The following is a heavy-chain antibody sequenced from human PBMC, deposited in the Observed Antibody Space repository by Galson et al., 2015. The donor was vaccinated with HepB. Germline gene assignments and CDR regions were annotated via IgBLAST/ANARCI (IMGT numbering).Heavy chain of an antibody. J-gene: IGHJ3*02. V-gene: IGHV3-30*02. CDR1: GFTFSSYG. Sequence: SLRLSRAASGFTFSSYGMHWVRQAPGKGLEWVAFIRYDGSNKYYADSVKSRFTISRDNSKNTLYLQMNSLRAEDTAMYYCAAHSEYCSGGSCYSETAFDIWGQGTMVTVSS. CDR2: IRYDGSNK. CDR3: AAHSEYCSGGSCYSETAFDI. D-gene: IGHD2-15*01.